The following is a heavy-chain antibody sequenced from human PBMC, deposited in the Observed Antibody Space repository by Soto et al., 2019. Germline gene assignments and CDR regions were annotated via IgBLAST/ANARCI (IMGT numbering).Heavy chain of an antibody. CDR1: GGSTSSGDYY. J-gene: IGHJ4*02. V-gene: IGHV4-30-4*01. CDR3: ARLSAVRGVIHY. CDR2: IYYSGST. D-gene: IGHD3-10*01. Sequence: PSETLSLTCTVSGGSTSSGDYYWSWIRQPPGKGLEWIGYIYYSGSTYYNPSLKSRVTISVDTSKNHFSLVVSSLTAADTAVYYCARLSAVRGVIHYWGRGTLVTVSS.